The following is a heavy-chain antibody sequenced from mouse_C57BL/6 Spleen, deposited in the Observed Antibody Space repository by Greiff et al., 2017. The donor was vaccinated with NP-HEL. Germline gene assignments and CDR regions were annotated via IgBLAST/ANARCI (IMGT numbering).Heavy chain of an antibody. V-gene: IGHV2-2*01. D-gene: IGHD2-4*01. CDR1: GFSLTSYG. J-gene: IGHJ4*01. CDR2: IWSGGST. Sequence: VQLQQSGPGLVQPSQSLSITCTVSGFSLTSYGVHWVRQSPGKGLEWLGVIWSGGSTDYNAAFISRLSIRKDNSKSQVFFKMNSLQADDTASYYCASLYDYDSYYAMDYWGQGTSVTVSS. CDR3: ASLYDYDSYYAMDY.